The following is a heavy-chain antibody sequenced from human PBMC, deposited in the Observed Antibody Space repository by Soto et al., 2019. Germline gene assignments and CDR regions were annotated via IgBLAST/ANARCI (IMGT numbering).Heavy chain of an antibody. D-gene: IGHD1-26*01. J-gene: IGHJ4*02. CDR3: AREAGWEDFDY. CDR2: ISSSSSYI. V-gene: IGHV3-21*01. CDR1: GFTFSSYS. Sequence: EVQLVESGGGLVEPGGSLRLSCAASGFTFSSYSMNWVRQAPGKGLEWVSSISSSSSYIYYADSVKGRFTISRDNAKNSLYLQMNSLRAEDTAVYYCAREAGWEDFDYWGQGTLVTVSS.